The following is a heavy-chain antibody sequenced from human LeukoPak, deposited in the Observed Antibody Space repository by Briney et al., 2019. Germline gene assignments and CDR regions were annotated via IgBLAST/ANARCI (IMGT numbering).Heavy chain of an antibody. D-gene: IGHD3-22*01. V-gene: IGHV3-53*01. Sequence: GRSLRLSCAASGFNFANHAMTWVRQAPGKGLEWVSVIYSGGTTYYADSVKGRFTISRDSSKNTLYLQMNSLRVEDTVVYYCARGITMMIVAPGYWGQGTLVTVSS. CDR3: ARGITMMIVAPGY. J-gene: IGHJ4*02. CDR2: IYSGGTT. CDR1: GFNFANHA.